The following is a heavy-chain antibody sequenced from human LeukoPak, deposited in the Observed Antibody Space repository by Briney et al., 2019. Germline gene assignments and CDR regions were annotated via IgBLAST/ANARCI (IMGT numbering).Heavy chain of an antibody. CDR1: GFTFSNYA. CDR3: ARGGGLDV. CDR2: ISGSGSST. Sequence: PGGSLRLSCAASGFTFSNYAMTWVRQAPGKGLEWVSGISGSGSSTYYADSVKGRFTLSRDYPKNTLYLQMNSLRAEDTAVYFCARGGGLDVWGQGATVTVSS. D-gene: IGHD3-10*01. J-gene: IGHJ6*02. V-gene: IGHV3-23*01.